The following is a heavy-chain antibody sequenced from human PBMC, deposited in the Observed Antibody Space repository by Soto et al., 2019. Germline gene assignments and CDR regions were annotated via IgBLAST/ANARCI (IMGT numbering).Heavy chain of an antibody. CDR3: ARLPRDCNNPSCYYADH. V-gene: IGHV5-51*01. Sequence: PGESLKISCRGSGYDFNTNLFCWVRQLPVRGLEWVGIMYPGDSDTRYNPSLQGHVTLSVDVTVSTAFLQWRSLETSDTGMYFCARLPRDCNNPSCYYADHCGQRTQVAVSS. CDR1: GYDFNTNL. J-gene: IGHJ4*02. D-gene: IGHD3-3*01. CDR2: MYPGDSDT.